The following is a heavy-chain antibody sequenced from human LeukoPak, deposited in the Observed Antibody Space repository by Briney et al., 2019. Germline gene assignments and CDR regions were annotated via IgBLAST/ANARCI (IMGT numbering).Heavy chain of an antibody. Sequence: GGSLRLSCADSGFTFSTYAMSWVRLAPRKGLEWVSVISATGGNTDYADSVKGRFTISRDNSKISVYLQMNSLRAEDAAVYYCAGRWYLGSANTICYWGQGTPVTVSS. V-gene: IGHV3-23*01. J-gene: IGHJ4*02. CDR3: AGRWYLGSANTICY. CDR1: GFTFSTYA. CDR2: ISATGGNT. D-gene: IGHD2-15*01.